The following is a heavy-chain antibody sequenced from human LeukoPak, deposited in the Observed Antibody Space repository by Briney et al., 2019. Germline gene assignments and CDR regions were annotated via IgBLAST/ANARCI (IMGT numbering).Heavy chain of an antibody. CDR2: IYYSGST. V-gene: IGHV4-31*03. Sequence: SETLSLTCTVSGGSISSGGYYWSWIRQHPGKGLEWIGYIYYSGSTYYNPSLKSRVTISVDTSKNQFSLKLSSVTAAVTAVYYCARSSGYYQNWFDPWGQGTLVTVSS. D-gene: IGHD3-22*01. CDR1: GGSISSGGYY. CDR3: ARSSGYYQNWFDP. J-gene: IGHJ5*02.